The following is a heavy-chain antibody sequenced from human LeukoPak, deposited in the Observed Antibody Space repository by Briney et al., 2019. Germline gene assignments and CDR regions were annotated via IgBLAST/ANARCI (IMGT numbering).Heavy chain of an antibody. Sequence: ASVKVSCKASGYTFTSYGISWVRQAPGQGLEWMGWISAYNGNTNYAQKLQGRVTMTTDTSTSTAYMELRSLRSDDTAVYYCASPGIAAAPDAFDIWGQGTMVTVSS. CDR3: ASPGIAAAPDAFDI. J-gene: IGHJ3*02. V-gene: IGHV1-18*01. CDR1: GYTFTSYG. D-gene: IGHD6-13*01. CDR2: ISAYNGNT.